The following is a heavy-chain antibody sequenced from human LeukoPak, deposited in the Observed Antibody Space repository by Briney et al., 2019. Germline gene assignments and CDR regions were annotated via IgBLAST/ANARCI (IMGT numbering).Heavy chain of an antibody. V-gene: IGHV1-2*02. Sequence: GASVKVSCKASGYTFTGYYMHWVRQAPGQGLEWMGWINPNSGGTNYAQKFQGRVTMTRDTSISTAYMELSRLRSDDTAVYYCATVASGDIVVVPHFDYWGQGTLVTVSS. CDR2: INPNSGGT. D-gene: IGHD2-2*01. CDR1: GYTFTGYY. CDR3: ATVASGDIVVVPHFDY. J-gene: IGHJ4*02.